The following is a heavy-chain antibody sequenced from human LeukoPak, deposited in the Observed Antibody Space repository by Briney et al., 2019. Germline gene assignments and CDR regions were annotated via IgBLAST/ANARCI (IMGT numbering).Heavy chain of an antibody. CDR3: ARVAVSGPTGWFDS. CDR1: GFALKSYS. J-gene: IGHJ5*01. CDR2: ISSTSAYI. Sequence: GGSLRLSCAGTGFALKSYSLTWVRQAPGKGLEWVSSISSTSAYIHYADSVKGRFTISRDNVDNVVYLEMNSLGAEDTATYYCARVAVSGPTGWFDSWGQGTLVIVSS. D-gene: IGHD2-8*02. V-gene: IGHV3-21*01.